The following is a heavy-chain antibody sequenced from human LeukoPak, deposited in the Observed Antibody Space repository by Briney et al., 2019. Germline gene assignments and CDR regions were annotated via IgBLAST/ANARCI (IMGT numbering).Heavy chain of an antibody. CDR3: ARDKYGSGTGFDL. CDR1: GGSISNSNW. Sequence: SGTLSLTCAVSGGSISNSNWWSWVRPPPGKGLEWIGEIFHSGSTNYNPSLKSRVSISVDKSKNQFSLKVSSVTAADTAVYYCARDKYGSGTGFDLWGQGTLVTVFS. CDR2: IFHSGST. J-gene: IGHJ5*02. V-gene: IGHV4-4*02. D-gene: IGHD3-10*01.